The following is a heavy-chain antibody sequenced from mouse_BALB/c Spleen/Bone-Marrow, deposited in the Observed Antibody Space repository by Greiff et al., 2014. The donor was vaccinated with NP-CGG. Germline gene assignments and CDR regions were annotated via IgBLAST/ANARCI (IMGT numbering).Heavy chain of an antibody. CDR1: GYTFTSFW. Sequence: QVQLKESGAELAKPGASVKMSCEASGYTFTSFWMHWVKQRPGQGLEWIGYINPSTGYTDYNQKFKGKATLTADKSSSTAYMQLSSLTSEDSAVYYCARSGGNYDYAMDYWGQGTSVTVSS. D-gene: IGHD2-1*01. J-gene: IGHJ4*01. CDR3: ARSGGNYDYAMDY. V-gene: IGHV1-7*01. CDR2: INPSTGYT.